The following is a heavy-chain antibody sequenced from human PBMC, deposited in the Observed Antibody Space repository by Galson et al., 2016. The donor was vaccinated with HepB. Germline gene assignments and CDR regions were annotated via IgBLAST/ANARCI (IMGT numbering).Heavy chain of an antibody. CDR1: GFTFADYG. D-gene: IGHD2-15*01. V-gene: IGHV3-9*01. CDR2: ISWNSGSI. J-gene: IGHJ4*02. CDR3: TKAGASFCSGGSCYIGY. Sequence: SLRLSCAASGFTFADYGMHWVRQDPGKGLEWVSSISWNSGSIAYADSVRGRFTISRDNAKNSLYLQMSTLRTEDTALYYCTKAGASFCSGGSCYIGYWGQGTLVTVSS.